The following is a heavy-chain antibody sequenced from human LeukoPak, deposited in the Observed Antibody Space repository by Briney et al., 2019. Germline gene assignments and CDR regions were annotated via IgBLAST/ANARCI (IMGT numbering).Heavy chain of an antibody. CDR3: ARAGHHGYDTDYFDI. CDR2: VNGYSGNT. CDR1: GYTFTQYD. V-gene: IGHV1-8*01. D-gene: IGHD5-18*01. Sequence: GAPVKVSCKASGYTFTQYDINWVRQVPGQGPEWMGWVNGYSGNTDSAQKFQGRVSLTRDTALSTAYMELINLKSEDTAMYYCARAGHHGYDTDYFDIWGQGTLVTVSS. J-gene: IGHJ4*02.